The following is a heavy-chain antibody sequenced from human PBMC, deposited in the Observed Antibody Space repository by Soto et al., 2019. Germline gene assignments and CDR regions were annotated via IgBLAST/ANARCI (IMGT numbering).Heavy chain of an antibody. J-gene: IGHJ4*02. CDR3: ARVFSRYFRAYYFDY. Sequence: SETLSLTCAVYGGSFSDYYWSWIRQPPGKGLEWIGEINHSGSTNYNPSLKSRVTISVDTSKNQFSLKLSSVTAADTAVYYCARVFSRYFRAYYFDYWGQGTLVTVSS. V-gene: IGHV4-34*01. CDR2: INHSGST. CDR1: GGSFSDYY. D-gene: IGHD3-9*01.